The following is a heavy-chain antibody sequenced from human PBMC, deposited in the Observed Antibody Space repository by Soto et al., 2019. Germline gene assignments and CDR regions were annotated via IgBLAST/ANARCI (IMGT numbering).Heavy chain of an antibody. D-gene: IGHD4-4*01. CDR3: ARARTVGVEFWFDP. CDR2: IYHRGDT. J-gene: IGHJ5*02. V-gene: IGHV4-30-2*01. CDR1: GGSINSGGYS. Sequence: QLQLQESGSGLVKPSQTLSLTCAVSGGSINSGGYSWNWIRQPPGKGLEWIGHIYHRGDTYYNPSLKSRVTISVDRSKNQFSLNLNSVTAADTAVHFCARARTVGVEFWFDPWGQGTLVTVSS.